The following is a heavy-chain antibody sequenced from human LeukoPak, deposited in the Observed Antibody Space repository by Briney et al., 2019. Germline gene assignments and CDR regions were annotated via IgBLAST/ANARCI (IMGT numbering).Heavy chain of an antibody. V-gene: IGHV4-4*07. CDR3: ATGEGSRSYYYYYMDV. CDR1: GGSISNYY. D-gene: IGHD3-10*01. Sequence: KPSETLSLTCTVSGGSISNYYWSWIRQPAGKGLEWIVRIYTSGSTNYNPSFKSRVTISVDKSKNQFSLKLSSVTAADTAVYYCATGEGSRSYYYYYMDVWGIGTTVTVSS. CDR2: IYTSGST. J-gene: IGHJ6*03.